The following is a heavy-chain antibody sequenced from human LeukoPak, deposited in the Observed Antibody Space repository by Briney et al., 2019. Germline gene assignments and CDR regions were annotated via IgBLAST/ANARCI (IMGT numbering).Heavy chain of an antibody. CDR1: GFTFSSYS. CDR3: AKGVGELPDDY. V-gene: IGHV3-23*01. D-gene: IGHD3-10*01. Sequence: GGSLRLSCAASGFTFSSYSMNWVRQAPGKGLEWVSAISGSGGSTYYADSVKGRFTISRDNSKNTLYLQMNSLRAEGTAVYYCAKGVGELPDDYWGQGTLVTVSS. CDR2: ISGSGGST. J-gene: IGHJ4*02.